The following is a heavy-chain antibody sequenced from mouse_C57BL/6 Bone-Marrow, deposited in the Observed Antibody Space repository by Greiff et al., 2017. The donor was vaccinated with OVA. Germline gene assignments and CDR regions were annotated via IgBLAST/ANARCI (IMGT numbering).Heavy chain of an antibody. D-gene: IGHD2-4*01. CDR1: GFNIKDAY. Sequence: EVQLQQSGAKLVRPGASVKLSCTASGFNIKDAYMHWVKQRPEQGLEWIGWIDPENGDTEYASKFQGKATITADTSSNTAYLQLSSLTSEDTAVYYCTTPPYYDYEGYWGQGTTLTVSS. J-gene: IGHJ2*01. CDR2: IDPENGDT. CDR3: TTPPYYDYEGY. V-gene: IGHV14-4*01.